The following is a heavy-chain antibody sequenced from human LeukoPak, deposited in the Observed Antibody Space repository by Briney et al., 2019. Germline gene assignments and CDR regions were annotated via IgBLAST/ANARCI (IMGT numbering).Heavy chain of an antibody. CDR1: GGSFSGYY. CDR2: INHSGST. J-gene: IGHJ4*02. CDR3: ARARRGVYYFDY. Sequence: PSETLSLTCVVYGGSFSGYYWSWIRQPPGKGLEWIGEINHSGSTNYNPSLKSRVTISVDTSKNQFSLKLSSVTAADTAVYYCARARRGVYYFDYWGQGTLVTVSS. D-gene: IGHD5/OR15-5a*01. V-gene: IGHV4-34*01.